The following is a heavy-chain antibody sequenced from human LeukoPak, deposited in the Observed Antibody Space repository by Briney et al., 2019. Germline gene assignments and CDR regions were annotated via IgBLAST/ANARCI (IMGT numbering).Heavy chain of an antibody. Sequence: PGGSLRLSCAASGFTFSDYYTSWIRQAPGKGLEWVSYISSSGSTIYYADSVKGRFTISRDNAKNSLYLQMNSLRAEDTAVYYCAREHQYYDILTGYYTQNWFDPWGQGTLVTVSS. D-gene: IGHD3-9*01. CDR2: ISSSGSTI. V-gene: IGHV3-11*01. CDR3: AREHQYYDILTGYYTQNWFDP. J-gene: IGHJ5*02. CDR1: GFTFSDYY.